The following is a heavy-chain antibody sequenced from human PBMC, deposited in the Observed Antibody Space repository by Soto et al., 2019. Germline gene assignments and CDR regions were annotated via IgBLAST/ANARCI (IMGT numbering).Heavy chain of an antibody. CDR3: AMGMGIPYTAPRFGY. V-gene: IGHV4-30-4*01. CDR1: GGSISNGDYY. CDR2: IYNRGNS. Sequence: PSETLSLTCSVSGGSISNGDYYWSWIRQPPGKGLEWIGYIYNRGNSYYNPSLKSRVTLSVGTSKNQFSLKLTSVTAADTAVYYCAMGMGIPYTAPRFGYWGQGTLVTVSS. D-gene: IGHD2-2*02. J-gene: IGHJ4*02.